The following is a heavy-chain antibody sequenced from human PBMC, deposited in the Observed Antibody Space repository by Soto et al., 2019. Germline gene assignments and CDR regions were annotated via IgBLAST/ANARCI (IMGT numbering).Heavy chain of an antibody. CDR2: IITMFGSS. Sequence: QVQLVQSGAEVRKPGSSVKVSCKASGDSIYAFTWVRQAPGQGLAWMGGIITMFGSSTYAQKFQDRVTLTADASTHPVYMALRGLRPEDTVVYSCARDVTRLDFWGQGTTVSVSS. CDR1: GDSIYA. CDR3: ARDVTRLDF. V-gene: IGHV1-69*12. J-gene: IGHJ6*02.